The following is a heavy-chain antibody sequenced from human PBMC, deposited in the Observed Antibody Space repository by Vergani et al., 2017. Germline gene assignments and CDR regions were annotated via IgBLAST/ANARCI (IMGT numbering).Heavy chain of an antibody. CDR3: ARVPSPNDYGDYGGDYYYYMDV. J-gene: IGHJ6*03. CDR1: GGSISSGGYY. CDR2: LYYSGST. Sequence: QVQLQESGPGLVKPSQTLSLTCTVSGGSISSGGYYWSWIRQHPGKGLEWIGYLYYSGSTYYNPSLKSRVTISVDTSKNQFSLKLSSVTAADTAVYYCARVPSPNDYGDYGGDYYYYMDVWGKGTTVTVSS. V-gene: IGHV4-31*03. D-gene: IGHD4-17*01.